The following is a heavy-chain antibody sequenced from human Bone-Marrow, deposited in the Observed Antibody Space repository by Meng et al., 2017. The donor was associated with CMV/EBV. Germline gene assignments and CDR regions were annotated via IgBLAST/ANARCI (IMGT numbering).Heavy chain of an antibody. CDR1: GGSFSGYY. CDR3: ARGSSGWDYYYYYGMDA. CDR2: INHSGST. D-gene: IGHD6-19*01. Sequence: SETLSLTCAVYGGSFSGYYWSWIRQPPGKGLEWIGEINHSGSTNYNPSLKSRVTISVDTSKNQFSLKLSSVTAADTAVYYCARGSSGWDYYYYYGMDAWGQGTTVTVSS. V-gene: IGHV4-34*01. J-gene: IGHJ6*02.